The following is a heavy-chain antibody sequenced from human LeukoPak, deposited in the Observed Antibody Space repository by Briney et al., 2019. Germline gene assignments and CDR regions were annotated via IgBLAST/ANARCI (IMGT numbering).Heavy chain of an antibody. CDR1: GGSISSYY. J-gene: IGHJ4*02. CDR3: ARESSEYSSSSYIDY. V-gene: IGHV4-59*01. CDR2: IYYSGST. Sequence: KSSETLSLTCTVSGGSISSYYWSWIRQPPGKGLEWIGYIYYSGSTNYNPSLKSRVTISVDTSKNQFSLKLSSVTAADTAVYYCARESSEYSSSSYIDYWGQGTLVTVSS. D-gene: IGHD6-6*01.